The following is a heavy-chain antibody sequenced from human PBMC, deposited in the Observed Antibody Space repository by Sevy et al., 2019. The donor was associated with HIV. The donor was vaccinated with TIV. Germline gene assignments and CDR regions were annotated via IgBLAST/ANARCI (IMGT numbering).Heavy chain of an antibody. Sequence: GGSLRLSCAASGFSFSSYAMSWVRQAPGQGLEWVSVISGSGGRTFYADSVKGRFTISRDNSNNTLYLQMNSLRAEDSAVYYCVKVVVAATPSYFDYWGQGPLVTVSS. CDR3: VKVVVAATPSYFDY. CDR1: GFSFSSYA. D-gene: IGHD2-15*01. V-gene: IGHV3-23*01. CDR2: ISGSGGRT. J-gene: IGHJ4*02.